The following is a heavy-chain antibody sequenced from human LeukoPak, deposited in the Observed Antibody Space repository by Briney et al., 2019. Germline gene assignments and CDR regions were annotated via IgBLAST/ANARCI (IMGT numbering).Heavy chain of an antibody. D-gene: IGHD5-12*01. CDR3: ARDQGIYNHRIIDS. CDR2: ISAYNGNT. CDR1: GYTFSNYG. V-gene: IGHV1-18*01. Sequence: GASVKVSCKASGYTFSNYGIHWVRQAPGQGLEWMGWISAYNGNTNFAQEFQGRVTMTTDTSTSTASMELRSLRSDDTAVYYCARDQGIYNHRIIDSWGQGTLVTVSS. J-gene: IGHJ4*02.